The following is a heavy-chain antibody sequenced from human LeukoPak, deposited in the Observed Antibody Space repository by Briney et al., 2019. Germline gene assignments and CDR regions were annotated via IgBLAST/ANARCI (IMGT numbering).Heavy chain of an antibody. D-gene: IGHD3-9*01. CDR2: INAGNGNT. CDR1: GYTFSGHY. Sequence: ASVKVSCKASGYTFSGHYLHWVRQAPGQRLEWMGWINAGNGNTKYSQKFQGRVTITRDTSASTAYMELSSLRSEDTAVYYCARTFFDWLLSQGDAFDIWGQGAMVTVSS. J-gene: IGHJ3*02. V-gene: IGHV1-3*01. CDR3: ARTFFDWLLSQGDAFDI.